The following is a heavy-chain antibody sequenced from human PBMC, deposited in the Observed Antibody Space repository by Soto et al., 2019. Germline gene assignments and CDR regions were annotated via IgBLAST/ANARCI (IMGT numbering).Heavy chain of an antibody. CDR3: ARDLSITAEPFDC. J-gene: IGHJ4*02. D-gene: IGHD3-10*01. Sequence: EVQLVESGGGVVRPGGSLRLSCTASGFTFDHYGMSWVRQGPGKGLEWVATINWDGTSIGSADSVKGRFTISRDNAKNSLYRQMTSLRAEDTASYYCARDLSITAEPFDCWGQGTLVTFSS. V-gene: IGHV3-20*04. CDR2: INWDGTSI. CDR1: GFTFDHYG.